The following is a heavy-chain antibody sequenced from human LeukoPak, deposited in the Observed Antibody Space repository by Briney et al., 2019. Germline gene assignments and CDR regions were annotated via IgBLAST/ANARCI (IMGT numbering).Heavy chain of an antibody. CDR3: ARAIAAAGSFNWFDP. V-gene: IGHV4-59*01. D-gene: IGHD6-13*01. CDR2: IYYSGST. Sequence: SETLSLTCTVSGGSISSYYWSWIRQPPGKGLGWIGYIYYSGSTNYNPSLKSRVTISVDTSKNQFSLKLSSVTAADTAVYYCARAIAAAGSFNWFDPWGQGTLVTVSS. CDR1: GGSISSYY. J-gene: IGHJ5*02.